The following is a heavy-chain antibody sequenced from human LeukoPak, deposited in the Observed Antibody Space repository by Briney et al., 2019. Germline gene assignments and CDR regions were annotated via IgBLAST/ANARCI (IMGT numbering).Heavy chain of an antibody. J-gene: IGHJ4*02. Sequence: ASETLSLTCTVSGCSISSHYWSWIRQPPGKGLEWIGYIYYSGSTNYNPSLKSRVTISVDTSKNQFSLKLSSVTAADTAVYYCARGPYYYGSGSYDGYYFDYWGQGTLVTVSS. V-gene: IGHV4-59*11. D-gene: IGHD3-10*01. CDR1: GCSISSHY. CDR2: IYYSGST. CDR3: ARGPYYYGSGSYDGYYFDY.